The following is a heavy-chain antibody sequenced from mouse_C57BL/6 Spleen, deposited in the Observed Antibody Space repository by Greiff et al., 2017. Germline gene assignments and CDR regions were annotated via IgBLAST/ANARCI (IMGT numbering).Heavy chain of an antibody. J-gene: IGHJ2*01. Sequence: VQLQQPGAELVMPGASVKLSCKASGYTFTSYWMPWVKQRPGQGLEWIGEIDPSDSYTNYNQKFKGKSTLTVDKSSSTAYMQLSSLTSEDSAVYYCARELGRGVYYFDYWGQGTTLTVSS. CDR1: GYTFTSYW. CDR2: IDPSDSYT. CDR3: ARELGRGVYYFDY. V-gene: IGHV1-69*01. D-gene: IGHD4-1*01.